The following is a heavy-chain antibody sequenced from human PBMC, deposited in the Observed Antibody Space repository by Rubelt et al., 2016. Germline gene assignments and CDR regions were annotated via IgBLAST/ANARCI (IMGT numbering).Heavy chain of an antibody. D-gene: IGHD6-19*01. CDR2: INHSGST. CDR1: GGSFSGYY. CDR3: ASSSGWYFDY. V-gene: IGHV4-34*01. Sequence: QVQLQQWGAGLLKPSETLSLTCAVYGGSFSGYYWSWIRQPPGKGLEWIGEINHSGSTNYNPSLKSRVTISVDTSKNQCSLKLSSVTAADTAVYYCASSSGWYFDYWGQGTLVTVSS. J-gene: IGHJ4*02.